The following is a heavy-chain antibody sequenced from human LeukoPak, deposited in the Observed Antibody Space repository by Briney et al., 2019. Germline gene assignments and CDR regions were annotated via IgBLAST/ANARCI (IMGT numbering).Heavy chain of an antibody. Sequence: GGSLRLSCVASGFNFTSSWMSWVRQAPEKGLEFVANINQDGSTKNHLDSVKGRFTVSRDNAKNSLYLQMNSVRVEDTAVYYCARDPGSSAFDIWGQGTMVTVSS. CDR2: INQDGSTK. J-gene: IGHJ3*02. CDR1: GFNFTSSW. V-gene: IGHV3-7*01. D-gene: IGHD3-10*01. CDR3: ARDPGSSAFDI.